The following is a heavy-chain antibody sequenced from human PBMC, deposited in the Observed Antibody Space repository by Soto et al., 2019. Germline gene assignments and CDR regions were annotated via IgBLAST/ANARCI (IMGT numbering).Heavy chain of an antibody. J-gene: IGHJ5*02. V-gene: IGHV4-34*01. D-gene: IGHD6-13*01. Sequence: QVQLQQWGAGLLKPSETLSLTCAVYGGSFSGYYWSWIRQPPGKGLEWIGEINHSGSTNYNPSLKRRVTISVDTSKNQFSLKLSSVTAADTAVYYCARGLGIAAAGRRGNWFDPWGQGTLVTVSS. CDR2: INHSGST. CDR1: GGSFSGYY. CDR3: ARGLGIAAAGRRGNWFDP.